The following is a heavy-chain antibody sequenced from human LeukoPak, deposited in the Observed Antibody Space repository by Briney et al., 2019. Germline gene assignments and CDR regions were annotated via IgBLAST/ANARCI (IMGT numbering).Heavy chain of an antibody. CDR2: IQYSGST. CDR1: GGSISSSSYY. J-gene: IGHJ4*02. CDR3: AGPNTQQQLSTFDY. Sequence: PSETLSLTCTVSGGSISSSSYYWGWIRQPPGKGLQWIGSIQYSGSTYYNPSLKSRVTISVDTSKNQFSLKVSSVTAADTAVYYCAGPNTQQQLSTFDYWGQGTLVTVSS. V-gene: IGHV4-39*01. D-gene: IGHD1-1*01.